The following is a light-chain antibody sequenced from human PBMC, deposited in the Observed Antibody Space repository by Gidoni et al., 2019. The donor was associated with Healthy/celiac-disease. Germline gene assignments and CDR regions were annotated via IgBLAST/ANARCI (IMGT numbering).Light chain of an antibody. J-gene: IGKJ1*01. CDR2: DAS. CDR1: QSISSW. V-gene: IGKV1-5*01. CDR3: QQYNSYSSWT. Sequence: DIQMTQSPSTLSASVGDRVTITCRASQSISSWLAWYQQKPGKAPKLLIYDASSLESGVPSRFSGSGSGTEFTLTISSLQPDDFATYYCQQYNSYSSWTLXQXTKVEIK.